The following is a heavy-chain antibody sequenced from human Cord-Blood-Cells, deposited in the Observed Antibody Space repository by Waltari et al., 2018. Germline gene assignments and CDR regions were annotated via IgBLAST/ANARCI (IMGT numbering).Heavy chain of an antibody. Sequence: QVQLQQWGAGLLKPSETLSLTCAVYGGSFSGYYWSWIRTPPGKGLGWIGETNHSGSTNYNPSLKSRVTISVDTSKNQFSLKLSSVTAADTAVYYCARGLGVGVPAAMSGNWFDPWGQGTLVTVSS. CDR3: ARGLGVGVPAAMSGNWFDP. D-gene: IGHD2-2*01. J-gene: IGHJ5*02. CDR2: TNHSGST. V-gene: IGHV4-34*01. CDR1: GGSFSGYY.